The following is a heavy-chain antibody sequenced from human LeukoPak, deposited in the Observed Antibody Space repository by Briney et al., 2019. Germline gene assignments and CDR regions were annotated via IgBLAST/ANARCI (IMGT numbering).Heavy chain of an antibody. CDR2: IRGSGGGT. J-gene: IGHJ3*01. V-gene: IGHV3-23*01. Sequence: PGGSLRLSCAASGFTFSNYAMTWVRLAPGKGLGWVSSIRGSGGGTSYADSVKGRFTMYRDNSRDTLYLQMNSLRAEDTAVYYCGRYPNGDYIGAFDFWGQGTLVTVSS. D-gene: IGHD4-17*01. CDR1: GFTFSNYA. CDR3: GRYPNGDYIGAFDF.